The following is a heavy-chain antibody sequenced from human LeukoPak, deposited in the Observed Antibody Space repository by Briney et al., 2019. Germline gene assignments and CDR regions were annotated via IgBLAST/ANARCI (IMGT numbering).Heavy chain of an antibody. CDR3: ARAPGPWSSLAFDP. J-gene: IGHJ5*02. Sequence: SETLSLTCTVSGGSISSSSYYWGWIRQPPGKGLEWIGSIYYSGSTYYNPSLKSRVTISVDTSKNQFSLKLSSVTAADTAVYYCARAPGPWSSLAFDPWGQGTLVTVSS. CDR1: GGSISSSSYY. V-gene: IGHV4-39*07. CDR2: IYYSGST. D-gene: IGHD3-10*01.